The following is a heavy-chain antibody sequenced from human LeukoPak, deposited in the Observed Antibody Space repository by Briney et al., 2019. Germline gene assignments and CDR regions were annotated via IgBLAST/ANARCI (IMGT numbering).Heavy chain of an antibody. Sequence: SGTLSLTCTVSGGSISSSSYYWGWIRQPPGKGLEWIGSISSSGSTRYNPSLKSRVTISVDTSNNQFSLRLSSVTAADTAVYYCARSLERDGTYGYYFDYWGQGTLVTVSS. CDR1: GGSISSSSYY. CDR2: ISSSGST. V-gene: IGHV4-39*01. CDR3: ARSLERDGTYGYYFDY. J-gene: IGHJ4*02. D-gene: IGHD1-26*01.